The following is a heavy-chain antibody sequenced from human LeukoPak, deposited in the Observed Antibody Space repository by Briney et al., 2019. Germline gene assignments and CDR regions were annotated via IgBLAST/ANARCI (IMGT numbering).Heavy chain of an antibody. CDR1: GGSISSGGYY. CDR2: IYYSGST. J-gene: IGHJ3*02. D-gene: IGHD4-17*01. V-gene: IGHV4-31*03. CDR3: ARDGGDYLTHDAFDI. Sequence: SQTLSLTCTVSGGSISSGGYYWSWIRQHPGRGLEWIGYIYYSGSTYYNPSLKSRVTISVDTSKNQFSLKLSSVTAADTAVYYCARDGGDYLTHDAFDIWGQGTMVTVSS.